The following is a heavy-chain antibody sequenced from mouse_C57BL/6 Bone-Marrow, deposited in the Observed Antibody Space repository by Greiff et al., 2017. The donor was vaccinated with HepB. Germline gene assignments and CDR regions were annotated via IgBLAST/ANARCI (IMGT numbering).Heavy chain of an antibody. J-gene: IGHJ2*01. D-gene: IGHD2-2*01. CDR2: ISDGGSYT. CDR3: ARESTMVTTGFDY. Sequence: EVKLVESGGGLVKPGGSLKLSCAASGFTFSSYAMSWVRQTPEKRLEWVATISDGGSYTYYPDNVKGRFTISRDNAKNNLYLQMSHLKSEDTAMYYCARESTMVTTGFDYWGQGTTLTVSS. V-gene: IGHV5-4*01. CDR1: GFTFSSYA.